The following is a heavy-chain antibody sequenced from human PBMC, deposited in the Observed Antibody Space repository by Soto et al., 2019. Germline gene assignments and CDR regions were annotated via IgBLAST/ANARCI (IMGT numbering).Heavy chain of an antibody. J-gene: IGHJ4*02. CDR3: ARAVNGVSQPYHFDF. V-gene: IGHV5-51*01. CDR1: GYSFTGYW. CDR2: MYPGDSDT. Sequence: GESLKISCKASGYSFTGYWIGWVRQMPGKGLEWMNIMYPGDSDTRYSPSFQGQVTLSVDKSINTAYLHWSSLKASDTAMYFCARAVNGVSQPYHFDFWGQGNLVTVSS. D-gene: IGHD2-8*01.